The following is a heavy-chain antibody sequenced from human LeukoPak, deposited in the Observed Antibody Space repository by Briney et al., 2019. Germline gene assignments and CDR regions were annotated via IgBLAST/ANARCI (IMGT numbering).Heavy chain of an antibody. J-gene: IGHJ4*02. CDR1: GFTFSSYW. CDR2: IKQDGSEK. V-gene: IGHV3-7*01. D-gene: IGHD3-22*01. CDR3: AKDNDSSGYYYGLALDY. Sequence: GGSLRLSCTASGFTFSSYWMSWVRQAPGKGLEWVANIKQDGSEKYYVDSVKGRFTISRDNAKNSLYLQMNSLRAEDTAVYYCAKDNDSSGYYYGLALDYWGQGTLVTVSS.